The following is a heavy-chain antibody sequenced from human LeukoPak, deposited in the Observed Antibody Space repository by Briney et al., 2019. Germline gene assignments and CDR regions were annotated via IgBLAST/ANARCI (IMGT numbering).Heavy chain of an antibody. J-gene: IGHJ4*02. CDR2: INHSGST. V-gene: IGHV4-34*01. CDR1: GGSFSGYY. Sequence: SETLSLTCAVYGGSFSGYYWSWIRQPPGKGLEWIGEINHSGSTNYNPSLKSRVTISVDTSKNQFSLKLCSVTAADTAVYYCARGGDILTVLDYWGQGTLVTVSS. D-gene: IGHD3-9*01. CDR3: ARGGDILTVLDY.